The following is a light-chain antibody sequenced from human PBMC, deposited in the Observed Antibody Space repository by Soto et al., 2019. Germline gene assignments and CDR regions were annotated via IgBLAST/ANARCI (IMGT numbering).Light chain of an antibody. V-gene: IGKV1-9*01. CDR2: AAS. CDR3: QQLHSYPRT. Sequence: DIQLTQSPSFLSASVGDRVTITCRASQGINSYLAWYQQRPGKAPKLLIYAASTLQIAVPSTFRGGGSGTEFTLTISSMQPEDFATYYCQQLHSYPRTFGQGTKVEF. J-gene: IGKJ1*01. CDR1: QGINSY.